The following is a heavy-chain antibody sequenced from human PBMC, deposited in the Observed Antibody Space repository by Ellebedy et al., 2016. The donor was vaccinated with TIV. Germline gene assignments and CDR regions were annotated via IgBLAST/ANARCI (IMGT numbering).Heavy chain of an antibody. CDR3: ARRRTFSIFGVSFNWFDP. CDR1: GFSLSTTGVG. D-gene: IGHD3-3*01. J-gene: IGHJ5*02. Sequence: SGPTLVXPTQTLTLTCTFSGFSLSTTGVGVGWFRQPPGNALEWLAPIYSNDDKRYSPSLRSQLTITKDTSGNQVVLTMTNMDPVDTATYYCARRRTFSIFGVSFNWFDPWGLGTLVTVSS. V-gene: IGHV2-5*01. CDR2: IYSNDDK.